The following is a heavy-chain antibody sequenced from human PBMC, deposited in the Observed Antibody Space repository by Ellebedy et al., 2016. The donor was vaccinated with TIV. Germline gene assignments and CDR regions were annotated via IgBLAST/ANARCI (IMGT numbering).Heavy chain of an antibody. Sequence: ASVKVSXXASGYTFTNYAIHWVRQAPGQSLEWMGWINGGNGNTQSSQKFQGRVTITRDRSANTAYMELSSLRSEDTAVYYCARPSTYYYIEGVRYYYGMDVWGQGTTVTVSS. V-gene: IGHV1-3*01. CDR1: GYTFTNYA. CDR2: INGGNGNT. CDR3: ARPSTYYYIEGVRYYYGMDV. J-gene: IGHJ6*02. D-gene: IGHD3-22*01.